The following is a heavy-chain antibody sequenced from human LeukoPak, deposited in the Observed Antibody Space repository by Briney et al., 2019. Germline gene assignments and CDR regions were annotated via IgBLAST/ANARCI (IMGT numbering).Heavy chain of an antibody. V-gene: IGHV1-2*02. CDR3: ARDPIKRVFGGPGGPARPVHSLNWFDP. Sequence: ASVKDSCKASGYTFTGYYMHWVRQAPGQGLEWMGWINPNSGGTHYAQKFQGRVTMTRDTSISTAYIELGRLRSDDTAVYYCARDPIKRVFGGPGGPARPVHSLNWFDPWGQGSLVTVSS. D-gene: IGHD2-15*01. J-gene: IGHJ5*02. CDR1: GYTFTGYY. CDR2: INPNSGGT.